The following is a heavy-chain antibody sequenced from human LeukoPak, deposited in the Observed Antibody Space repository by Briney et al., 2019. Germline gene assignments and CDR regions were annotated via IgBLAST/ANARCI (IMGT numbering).Heavy chain of an antibody. V-gene: IGHV1-24*01. D-gene: IGHD4-23*01. CDR1: GYTLTELS. J-gene: IGHJ2*01. CDR3: ATNPQHGLRWWYFDL. CDR2: FDPEDGET. Sequence: ASVKVSCKVSGYTLTELSMHWVRQAPGKGLEWMGGFDPEDGETIYAQKFQGRVTMTEDTSTDTAYMELSSLRSEDTAVHYCATNPQHGLRWWYFDLWGRGTLVTVSS.